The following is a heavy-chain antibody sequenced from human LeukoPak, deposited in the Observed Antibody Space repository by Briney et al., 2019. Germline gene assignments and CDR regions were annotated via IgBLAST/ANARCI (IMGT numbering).Heavy chain of an antibody. V-gene: IGHV5-51*01. CDR1: GYSITTYW. CDR2: INPGDSDT. J-gene: IGHJ6*02. D-gene: IGHD5-12*01. CDR3: ARPMYSGYENYYYGMDV. Sequence: GESLKISCRGVGYSITTYWIAWVGQMPGRGLEWMGIINPGDSDTRYSPSFQGQVTISADKSISTAYLQWSSLKASDTAMYYCARPMYSGYENYYYGMDVWGQGTTVTVSS.